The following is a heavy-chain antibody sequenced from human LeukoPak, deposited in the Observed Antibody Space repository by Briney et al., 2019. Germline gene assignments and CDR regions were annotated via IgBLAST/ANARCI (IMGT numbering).Heavy chain of an antibody. V-gene: IGHV4-34*01. CDR3: ARGLFFGYSYGLSDY. Sequence: SETLSLTCAVYGVSFSGYYWSWIRQPPGKGLEWIGEINHSGSTNYNPSLKSRVTISVDTSKNQFSLKLSSVTAADTAVYYCARGLFFGYSYGLSDYWGQGTLVTVSS. D-gene: IGHD5-18*01. J-gene: IGHJ4*02. CDR1: GVSFSGYY. CDR2: INHSGST.